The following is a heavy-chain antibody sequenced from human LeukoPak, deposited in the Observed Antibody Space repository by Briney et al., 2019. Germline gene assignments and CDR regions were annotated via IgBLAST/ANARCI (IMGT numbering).Heavy chain of an antibody. J-gene: IGHJ4*02. CDR3: ARVGSTIAAAGSIDY. V-gene: IGHV3-30*04. Sequence: PSGGSLRLSCAASGFTFSSYAMHWVRQAPGKGLEWVAVISYDGSNKYYADSVKGRFTISRDNSKNTLYLQMNSLRAEDTAVYYCARVGSTIAAAGSIDYWGQGTLVTVSS. CDR1: GFTFSSYA. CDR2: ISYDGSNK. D-gene: IGHD6-13*01.